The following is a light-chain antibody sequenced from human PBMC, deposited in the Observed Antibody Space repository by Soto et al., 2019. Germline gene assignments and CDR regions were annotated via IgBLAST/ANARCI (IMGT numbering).Light chain of an antibody. CDR2: DGS. CDR1: SSDVGGYNY. J-gene: IGLJ3*02. Sequence: QSALTQPRSVSGSPGQSVTISCTGTSSDVGGYNYVSWYQQHPGKAPKLMIYDGSKRPSGVSDLFSGSKSGNTASLTISGLQAEDEADYYCCSYAGSYTWVFGGGTKLTVL. V-gene: IGLV2-11*01. CDR3: CSYAGSYTWV.